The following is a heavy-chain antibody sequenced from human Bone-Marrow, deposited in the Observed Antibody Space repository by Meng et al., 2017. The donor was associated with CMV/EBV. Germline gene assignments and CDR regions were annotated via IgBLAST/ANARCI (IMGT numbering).Heavy chain of an antibody. D-gene: IGHD6-6*01. CDR2: ISYDGSNK. CDR1: GFTFSSYA. CDR3: ARVGIAARLGWFDP. J-gene: IGHJ5*02. Sequence: GESLKISCAASGFTFSSYAMHWVRQAPGKGLEWVAVISYDGSNKYYADSVKGRFTISRDNSKNTLYLQMNSLRAEDTAVYYCARVGIAARLGWFDPCGQGTLVTVSS. V-gene: IGHV3-30*04.